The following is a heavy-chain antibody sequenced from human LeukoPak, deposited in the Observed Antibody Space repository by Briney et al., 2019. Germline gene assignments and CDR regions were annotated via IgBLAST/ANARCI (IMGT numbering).Heavy chain of an antibody. Sequence: ASVKVSCKASGYTFTGYYMHWVRQAPGRGLEWMGWINPNSGGTNYAQKFQGRVTMTRDTSISTAYMELSRLRSDDTAVYYCARETSGSYSFDYWGQGTLVTVSS. V-gene: IGHV1-2*02. J-gene: IGHJ4*02. D-gene: IGHD1-26*01. CDR3: ARETSGSYSFDY. CDR2: INPNSGGT. CDR1: GYTFTGYY.